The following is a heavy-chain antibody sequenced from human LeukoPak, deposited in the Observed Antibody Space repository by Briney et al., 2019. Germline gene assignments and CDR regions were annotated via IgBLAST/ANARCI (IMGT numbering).Heavy chain of an antibody. CDR3: AKGDHYDFWSGYYADYYYYYMDV. CDR1: GYTFTSYG. V-gene: IGHV1-18*01. D-gene: IGHD3-3*01. Sequence: ASVKVSCKASGYTFTSYGISWVRQAPGQGLEWMGWISAYNGNTNYAQKLQGRVTMTTDTSTSTAYMELSSLRSEDTAVYYCAKGDHYDFWSGYYADYYYYYMDVWGKGTTVTVSS. J-gene: IGHJ6*03. CDR2: ISAYNGNT.